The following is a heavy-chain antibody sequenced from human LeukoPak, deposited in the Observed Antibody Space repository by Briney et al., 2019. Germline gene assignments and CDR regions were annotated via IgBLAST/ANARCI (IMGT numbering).Heavy chain of an antibody. J-gene: IGHJ4*02. CDR1: GFIFSNYA. Sequence: PGGSLRLSCAASGFIFSNYAMSWVRQAPEKGLEWVSSISGSGYSVYYADSVKGRFTISRDNSKNTLYLQMNSLRAEDTAVYYCASQGYYYDSSGYGDFDYWGQGTLVTVSS. CDR2: ISGSGYSV. V-gene: IGHV3-23*01. CDR3: ASQGYYYDSSGYGDFDY. D-gene: IGHD3-22*01.